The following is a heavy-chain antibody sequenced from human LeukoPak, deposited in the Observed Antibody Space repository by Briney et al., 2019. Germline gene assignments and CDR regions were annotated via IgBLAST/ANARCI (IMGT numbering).Heavy chain of an antibody. J-gene: IGHJ4*02. Sequence: ASVKVSCKASGYTFTGYYMHWVRQAPGQGLEWMGWINPNSGSTNYAQKFQGRVTMTRDTSISTAYMELSRLRSDDTAVYYCASSLEGSGYDWNYWGQGTLVTVSS. CDR3: ASSLEGSGYDWNY. D-gene: IGHD5-12*01. CDR2: INPNSGST. CDR1: GYTFTGYY. V-gene: IGHV1-2*02.